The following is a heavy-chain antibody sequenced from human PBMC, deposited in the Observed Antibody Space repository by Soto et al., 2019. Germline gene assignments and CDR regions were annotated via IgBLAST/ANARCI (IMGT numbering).Heavy chain of an antibody. V-gene: IGHV4-59*01. CDR2: IYYTGST. Sequence: QVQLQESGPGLVKPSETLSLTCTVSGGSISSYYWSWIRPPPGKGLEWIGFIYYTGSTNYNPSLKSRVTISVDTSKNQFSLQLSSVTAADTAVYYCANFNWDSDLWGRGTLVTVSS. CDR3: ANFNWDSDL. CDR1: GGSISSYY. J-gene: IGHJ2*01.